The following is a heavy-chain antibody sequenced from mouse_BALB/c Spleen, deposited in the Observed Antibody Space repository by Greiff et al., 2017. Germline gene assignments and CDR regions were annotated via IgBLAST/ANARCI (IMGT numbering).Heavy chain of an antibody. D-gene: IGHD2-4*01. J-gene: IGHJ2*01. Sequence: VQLQESGPELVKPGASVRISCKASGYTFTSYYIHWVKQRPGQGLEWIGWIYPGNVNTKYNEKFKGKATLTADKSSSTAYMQLSSLTSEDSAVYFCARSGDYDDGFDYWGQGTTLTVSS. CDR2: IYPGNVNT. CDR1: GYTFTSYY. V-gene: IGHV1S56*01. CDR3: ARSGDYDDGFDY.